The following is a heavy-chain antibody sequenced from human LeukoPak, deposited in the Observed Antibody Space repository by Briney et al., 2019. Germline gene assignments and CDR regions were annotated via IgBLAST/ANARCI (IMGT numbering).Heavy chain of an antibody. D-gene: IGHD3-3*01. CDR3: ARSLRFLEWLLYPSPFDY. CDR2: ISSSSSYI. Sequence: GGSLRLSCAASGFTFSSYSMNWVRQAPGKGLEWDSSISSSSSYIYYADSVKGRFTISRDNAKNSLYLQMNSLRAEDTAVYYCARSLRFLEWLLYPSPFDYWGQGTLVTVPS. CDR1: GFTFSSYS. J-gene: IGHJ4*02. V-gene: IGHV3-21*01.